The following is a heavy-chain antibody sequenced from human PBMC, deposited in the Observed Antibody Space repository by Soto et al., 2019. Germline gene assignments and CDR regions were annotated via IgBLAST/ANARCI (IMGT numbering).Heavy chain of an antibody. CDR1: GFTFSSYG. Sequence: LRLSCAASGFTFSSYGMHWVRQAPGKGLEWVAVISYDGSNKYYADSVKGRFTISRDNSKNTLYLQMNSPRAEDTAVYYCAKGHYYDSSGPYWGYYYGMDVWGQGTTVTVSS. CDR3: AKGHYYDSSGPYWGYYYGMDV. V-gene: IGHV3-30*18. J-gene: IGHJ6*02. D-gene: IGHD3-22*01. CDR2: ISYDGSNK.